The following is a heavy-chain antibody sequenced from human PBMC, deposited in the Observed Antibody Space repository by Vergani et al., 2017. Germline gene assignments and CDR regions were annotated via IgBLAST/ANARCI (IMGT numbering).Heavy chain of an antibody. CDR2: ISYDGTNK. CDR3: ARELYYDSSGYFGGPYYFDY. Sequence: QALLVGSGGGVVQPGRSLRLSCVASAFTFTSYSIHWFRQAPGKGLEWVAFISYDGTNKYYADSVKGRFTISRDNSKNTVSLQMNSLRPEDSAIYYCARELYYDSSGYFGGPYYFDYWGQGTLVTVSS. J-gene: IGHJ4*02. V-gene: IGHV3-30*04. D-gene: IGHD3-22*01. CDR1: AFTFTSYS.